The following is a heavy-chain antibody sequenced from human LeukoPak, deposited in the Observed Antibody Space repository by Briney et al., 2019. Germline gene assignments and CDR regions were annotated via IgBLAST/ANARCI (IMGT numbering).Heavy chain of an antibody. V-gene: IGHV3-21*04. CDR3: ASGYYSTTEPHY. CDR1: GFTFSSYS. J-gene: IGHJ4*02. Sequence: PGGSLRLSCAASGFTFSSYSMNWVRQAPGKGLEWVSSISSSSSYIYYADSVKGRFTISRDNSKNTLYLQMNSLRAEDTAVYYCASGYYSTTEPHYWGQGTLVTVSS. D-gene: IGHD3-22*01. CDR2: ISSSSSYI.